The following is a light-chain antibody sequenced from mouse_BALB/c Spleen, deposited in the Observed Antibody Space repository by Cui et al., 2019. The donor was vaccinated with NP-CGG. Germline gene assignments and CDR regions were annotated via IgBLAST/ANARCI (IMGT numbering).Light chain of an antibody. CDR2: GTN. Sequence: QAFVTQESALTTSPGETVTLTCRSSTGAVTTSNYANWVQEKPDHLFTGLIGGTNNRAPGVPARFSGSLIGDKAALTITGAQTDDEAIYFCALWYSNHWVFGGGTKLTVL. J-gene: IGLJ1*01. V-gene: IGLV1*01. CDR1: TGAVTTSNY. CDR3: ALWYSNHWV.